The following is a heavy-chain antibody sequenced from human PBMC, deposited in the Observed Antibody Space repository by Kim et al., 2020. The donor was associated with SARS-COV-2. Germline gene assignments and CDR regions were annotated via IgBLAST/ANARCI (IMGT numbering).Heavy chain of an antibody. Sequence: SETLSLTCTVSGGSISSSSYYWGWIRQPPGKGLEWIGSIYYSGSTYYNPSLKSRVTISVDTSKNQFSLKLSSVTAADTAVYYCARPGQWLLLRAFDIWGQGTMVTVSS. CDR1: GGSISSSSYY. V-gene: IGHV4-39*01. J-gene: IGHJ3*02. CDR2: IYYSGST. CDR3: ARPGQWLLLRAFDI. D-gene: IGHD3-22*01.